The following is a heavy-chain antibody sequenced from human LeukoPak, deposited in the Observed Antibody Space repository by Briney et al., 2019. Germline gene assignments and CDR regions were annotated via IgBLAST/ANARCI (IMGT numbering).Heavy chain of an antibody. CDR1: GFTFNSYN. CDR2: ITSSGSLT. V-gene: IGHV3-48*02. CDR3: ARVYYDSSGYYYAVDI. Sequence: GGSLRLSCVASGFTFNSYNMNWVRHAPGKGLEWVSYITSSGSLTYSADSVKGRFIVSRDNAKNSLYLQLNSLRDEDTAVYYCARVYYDSSGYYYAVDIWDQGTMVTVSS. D-gene: IGHD3-22*01. J-gene: IGHJ3*02.